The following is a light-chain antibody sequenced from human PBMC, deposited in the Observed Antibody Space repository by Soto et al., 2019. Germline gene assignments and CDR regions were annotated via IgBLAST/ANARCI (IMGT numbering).Light chain of an antibody. Sequence: QSALTQPPSASGSPGQSVTISCTGTSSDVGGYKYVSWYQQHPGKAPKLMIYEVSKRPSGVPDRFSASKSGNTASLTVSGLQAEDEADYYCSSYAGSNNFRVFGGGTKLTVL. J-gene: IGLJ2*01. CDR2: EVS. V-gene: IGLV2-8*01. CDR3: SSYAGSNNFRV. CDR1: SSDVGGYKY.